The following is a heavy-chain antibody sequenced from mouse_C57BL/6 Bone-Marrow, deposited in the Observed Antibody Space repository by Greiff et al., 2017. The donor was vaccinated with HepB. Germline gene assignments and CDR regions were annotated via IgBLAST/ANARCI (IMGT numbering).Heavy chain of an antibody. D-gene: IGHD1-3*01. CDR2: ISYDGSN. V-gene: IGHV3-6*01. CDR3: ARGSRVDY. CDR1: GYSITSGYY. J-gene: IGHJ2*01. Sequence: ESGPGLVKPSQSLSLTCSVTGYSITSGYYWNWIRQFPGNKLEWMGYISYDGSNNYNPSLKNRISITRDTSKNQFFLKLNSVTTEDTATYCCARGSRVDYWGQGTTLTVSS.